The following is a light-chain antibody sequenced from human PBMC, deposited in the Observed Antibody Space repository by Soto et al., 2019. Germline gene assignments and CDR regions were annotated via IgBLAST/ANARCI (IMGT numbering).Light chain of an antibody. J-gene: IGLJ1*01. V-gene: IGLV2-23*01. CDR2: EGS. Sequence: QSALTQPASVSGSPGQSITISCTGSSSDVGSYNLVSWYQQHPGKAPKLMIYEGSKRPSGVSNRFSGSKSGNTASLTISGLQAEDEADYYCCSYAVGGSYVFGPGTKLTVL. CDR1: SSDVGSYNL. CDR3: CSYAVGGSYV.